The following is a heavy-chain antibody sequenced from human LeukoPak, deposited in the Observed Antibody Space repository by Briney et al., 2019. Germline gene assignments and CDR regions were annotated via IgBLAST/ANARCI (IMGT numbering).Heavy chain of an antibody. J-gene: IGHJ5*02. CDR3: ARLHYYDSSGYYP. Sequence: SETLSLTCTVSGTSITRTYWSWIRQPPGRGLESVGYVYDTGDTNYNPSLKSRVTMSLDTSKNQFSLKLSSVTAADTAVYYCARLHYYDSSGYYPWGQGTLVTVSS. CDR1: GTSITRTY. D-gene: IGHD3-22*01. V-gene: IGHV4-59*12. CDR2: VYDTGDT.